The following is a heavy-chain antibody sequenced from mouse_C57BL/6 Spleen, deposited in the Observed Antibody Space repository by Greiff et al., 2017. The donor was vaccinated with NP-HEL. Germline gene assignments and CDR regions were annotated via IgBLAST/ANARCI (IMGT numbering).Heavy chain of an antibody. D-gene: IGHD4-1*01. Sequence: VQLQQPGAELVKPGASVKLSCTASGYTFTSYWIQWVKQRPGQGLEWIGEIDPSDSYTNYNQKFKGKATLTVDTSSSTAYMQLSSLTSEDSAVYYCARWELVYALDYWGQGTSVTVSS. CDR3: ARWELVYALDY. V-gene: IGHV1-50*01. CDR2: IDPSDSYT. J-gene: IGHJ4*01. CDR1: GYTFTSYW.